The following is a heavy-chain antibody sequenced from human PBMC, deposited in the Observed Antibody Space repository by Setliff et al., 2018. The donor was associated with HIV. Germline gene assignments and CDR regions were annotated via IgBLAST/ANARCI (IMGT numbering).Heavy chain of an antibody. CDR1: GVSINSYY. Sequence: SETLSLTCTVSGVSINSYYWSWIRQPPGRALEWIGRIYSSGKTNYNPSLKSRLKMSIDTSKNQFSLMLNSVTAADTAVYFCARDPYCSGDGCFRYYQHWGRGTLVTVSS. D-gene: IGHD2-15*01. CDR2: IYSSGKT. V-gene: IGHV4-4*07. J-gene: IGHJ1*01. CDR3: ARDPYCSGDGCFRYYQH.